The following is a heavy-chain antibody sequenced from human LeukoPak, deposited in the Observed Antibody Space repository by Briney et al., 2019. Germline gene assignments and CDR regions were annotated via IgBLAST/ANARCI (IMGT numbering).Heavy chain of an antibody. CDR2: ISYDGSNK. D-gene: IGHD3-22*01. Sequence: PGRSLRLSCAASGFTFGSYAMHWVRQAPGKGLEWVAVISYDGSNKYYADSVKGRFTISRDNSKNTLYLQMNSLRAEDTAVYYCARVAVRYYYDSSGYYSYWGQGTLVTVSS. J-gene: IGHJ4*02. CDR3: ARVAVRYYYDSSGYYSY. V-gene: IGHV3-30-3*01. CDR1: GFTFGSYA.